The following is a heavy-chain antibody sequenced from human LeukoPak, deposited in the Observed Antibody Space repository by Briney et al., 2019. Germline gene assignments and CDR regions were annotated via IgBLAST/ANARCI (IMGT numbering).Heavy chain of an antibody. Sequence: SEALSLTCTISGGSITSAKYYWGWIRQPPGKGLEWIGSLDYSGTTYYNPSLKSRVTISVDTSKNQFSLKLSSVTAADTAVYYCARDSDYGFWSGYYPDYYYYYMDVWGKGTTVTVSS. D-gene: IGHD3-3*01. CDR1: GGSITSAKYY. J-gene: IGHJ6*03. CDR3: ARDSDYGFWSGYYPDYYYYYMDV. CDR2: LDYSGTT. V-gene: IGHV4-39*07.